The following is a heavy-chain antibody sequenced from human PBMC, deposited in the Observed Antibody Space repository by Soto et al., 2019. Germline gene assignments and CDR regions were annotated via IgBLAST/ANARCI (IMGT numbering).Heavy chain of an antibody. CDR3: XXXXXXXXXXXXNGMDV. CDR1: GGTFSSYA. CDR2: IVPIFGTA. V-gene: IGHV1-69*05. Sequence: QVQLVQSGAEVKKPGSSVKVSCKASGGTFSSYAISWVRQAPGQGLEWMGGIVPIFGTANYAQKFQGRVKIXXDESXXTAXXXLXXXXXXXXAXXXXXXXXXXXXXXXXNGMDVWGQGTTVTVSS. J-gene: IGHJ6*02.